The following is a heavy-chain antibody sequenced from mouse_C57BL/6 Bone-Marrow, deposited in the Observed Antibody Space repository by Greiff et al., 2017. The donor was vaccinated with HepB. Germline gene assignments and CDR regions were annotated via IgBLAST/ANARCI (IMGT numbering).Heavy chain of an antibody. CDR1: GYTFTDYY. Sequence: QVQLQQSGAELVRPGASVKLSCKASGYTFTDYYINWVKQRPGQGLEWISRIYPGSGNTYYNEKFKGKATLTAEKSSSTAYMQLSSLTSEDSAVYFCARESYWGQGTTLTVSS. CDR2: IYPGSGNT. J-gene: IGHJ2*01. V-gene: IGHV1-76*01. CDR3: ARESY.